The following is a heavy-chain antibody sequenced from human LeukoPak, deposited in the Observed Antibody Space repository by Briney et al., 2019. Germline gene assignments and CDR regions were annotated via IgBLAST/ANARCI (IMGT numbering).Heavy chain of an antibody. CDR2: ISYDGSNK. D-gene: IGHD3-22*01. V-gene: IGHV3-30*04. CDR3: ARDPSSGYIDY. CDR1: GFTFSSYA. J-gene: IGHJ4*02. Sequence: GRSLRLSCAASGFTFSSYAMHWVRQAPGKGLEWVAVISYDGSNKYYADSVKGRFTISRDNSKNTLYLQMNSLRAEDTAVYYCARDPSSGYIDYWGQGTLVTVSS.